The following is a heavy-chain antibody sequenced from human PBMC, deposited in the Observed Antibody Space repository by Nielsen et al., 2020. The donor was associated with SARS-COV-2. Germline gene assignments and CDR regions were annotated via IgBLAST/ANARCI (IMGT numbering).Heavy chain of an antibody. J-gene: IGHJ2*01. V-gene: IGHV3-74*01. Sequence: GESLKISCAASGFTFSSYWMHWVRQAPGKGLVWVSRINSDGSSTSYADSVKGRFTISRDNAKNTLYLQMNSLRAEDMAVYYCAKVGGTVVTFYWYFDLWGRGTLVTVSS. CDR1: GFTFSSYW. CDR3: AKVGGTVVTFYWYFDL. CDR2: INSDGSST. D-gene: IGHD4-23*01.